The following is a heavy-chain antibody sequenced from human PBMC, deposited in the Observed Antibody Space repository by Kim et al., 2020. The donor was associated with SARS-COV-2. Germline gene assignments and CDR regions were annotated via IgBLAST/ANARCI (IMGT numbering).Heavy chain of an antibody. V-gene: IGHV3-15*01. CDR1: GFTFSNAW. D-gene: IGHD6-19*01. CDR2: IKSKTDGGTT. Sequence: GGSLRLSCAASGFTFSNAWMSWVRQAPGKGLEWVGRIKSKTDGGTTDYAAPVKGRFTISRDDSKNTLYLQMNSLETEDTAVYYCTTFVREWLVKADFDYWGQGTLVTVSS. CDR3: TTFVREWLVKADFDY. J-gene: IGHJ4*02.